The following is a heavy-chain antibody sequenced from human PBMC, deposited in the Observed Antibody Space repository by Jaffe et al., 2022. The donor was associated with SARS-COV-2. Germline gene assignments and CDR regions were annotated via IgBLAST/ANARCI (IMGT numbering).Heavy chain of an antibody. J-gene: IGHJ4*02. CDR1: GFTFSSYA. CDR2: ISGSGGST. D-gene: IGHD3-9*01. Sequence: EVQLLESGGGLVQPGGSLRLSCAASGFTFSSYAMSWVRQAPGKGLEWVSAISGSGGSTYYADSVKGRFTISRDNSKNTLYLQMNSLRAEDTAVYYCAKDFYDILTGYPTLNNNFDYWGQGTLVTVSS. CDR3: AKDFYDILTGYPTLNNNFDY. V-gene: IGHV3-23*01.